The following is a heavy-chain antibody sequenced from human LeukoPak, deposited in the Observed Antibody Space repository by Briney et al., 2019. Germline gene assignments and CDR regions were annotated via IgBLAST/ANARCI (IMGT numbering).Heavy chain of an antibody. CDR1: GGSISSGGYS. V-gene: IGHV4-30-2*01. Sequence: NPSETLSLTCAVSGGSISSGGYSWSWIRQPPGKGLEWIGYIYHSGSTYYNPSLKSRVTISVDRSKNQFSLKLSSVTAADTAVYYCAREQGVYCSGGSCYSGWFDPWGQGTLVTVSS. D-gene: IGHD2-15*01. J-gene: IGHJ5*02. CDR2: IYHSGST. CDR3: AREQGVYCSGGSCYSGWFDP.